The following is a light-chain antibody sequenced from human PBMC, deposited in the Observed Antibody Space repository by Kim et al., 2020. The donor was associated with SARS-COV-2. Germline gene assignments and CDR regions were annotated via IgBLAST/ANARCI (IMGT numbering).Light chain of an antibody. Sequence: QSITISCSVTSGDIGNSTTISWYQQHSAKALRLIIYDCSYRPSGVSTRFSGSKSGNVASLTISRLQSADGAEYFCSSTNNSLDYVFGTGTKVTVL. V-gene: IGLV2-14*03. CDR3: SSTNNSLDYV. CDR2: DCS. CDR1: SGDIGNSTT. J-gene: IGLJ1*01.